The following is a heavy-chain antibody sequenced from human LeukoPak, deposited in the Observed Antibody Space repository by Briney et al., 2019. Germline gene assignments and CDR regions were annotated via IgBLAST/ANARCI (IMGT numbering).Heavy chain of an antibody. CDR2: IRSSTNNYAT. D-gene: IGHD6-6*01. V-gene: IGHV3-73*01. J-gene: IGHJ6*02. CDR1: GFTFSGSA. CDR3: ARDPYSSTWSYGMDV. Sequence: PGGSLRLSCAASGFTFSGSAMHWVRQASGKGLEWVGLIRSSTNNYATAYAASVRGRFTISRDASKDTTYLQMSSLKTEDTAVYYCARDPYSSTWSYGMDVWGQGTTVTVS.